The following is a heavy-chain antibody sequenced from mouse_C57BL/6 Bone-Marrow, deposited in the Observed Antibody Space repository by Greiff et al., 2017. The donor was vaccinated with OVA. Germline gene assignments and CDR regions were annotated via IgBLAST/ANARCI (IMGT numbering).Heavy chain of an antibody. CDR1: GYTFTSYW. CDR3: ARSRYYYGSSYYFDY. CDR2: IDPSDSYT. D-gene: IGHD1-1*01. V-gene: IGHV1-59*01. J-gene: IGHJ2*01. Sequence: QVQLQQPGAELVRPGTSVKLSCKASGYTFTSYWMHWVKQRPGQGLEWIGVIDPSDSYTNYNQKFQGKATLTVDTSSSTAYMQLSSLTSEDSAVYYCARSRYYYGSSYYFDYWGQGTTLTVSS.